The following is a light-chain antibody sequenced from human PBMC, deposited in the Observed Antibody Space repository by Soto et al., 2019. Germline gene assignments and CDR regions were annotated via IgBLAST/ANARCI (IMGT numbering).Light chain of an antibody. CDR3: QSYDSSLSRRWV. Sequence: QSLLTEPPSVSGAPGQRVTISCTGSISNIGAGYPVHWYQQLPGTAPKLLVAGNRPSGVPDRFSVSKSGASASLAITGLQAEDEADYYCQSYDSSLSRRWVFGGGTKVTVL. CDR1: ISNIGAGYP. V-gene: IGLV1-40*01. J-gene: IGLJ3*02. CDR2: G.